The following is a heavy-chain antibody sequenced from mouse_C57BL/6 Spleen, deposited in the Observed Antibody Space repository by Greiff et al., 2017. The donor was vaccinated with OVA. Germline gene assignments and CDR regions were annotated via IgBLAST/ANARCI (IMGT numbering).Heavy chain of an antibody. CDR1: GYTFTDYN. J-gene: IGHJ3*01. Sequence: VQLQQSGPELVKPGASVKISCKASGYTFTDYNMDWVKQSHGKSLEWIGDINPNNGGTIYNQKFKGKATLTVDKSSSTAYMELRSLTSEDSAVYYCARSVYYGNYAWFACWGQGTLVTVSA. CDR3: ARSVYYGNYAWFAC. V-gene: IGHV1-18*01. D-gene: IGHD2-1*01. CDR2: INPNNGGT.